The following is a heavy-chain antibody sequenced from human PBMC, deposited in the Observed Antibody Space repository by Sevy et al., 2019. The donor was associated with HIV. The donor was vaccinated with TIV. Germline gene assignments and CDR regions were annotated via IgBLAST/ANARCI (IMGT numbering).Heavy chain of an antibody. CDR1: GFTFSSYA. CDR2: IRGSGGST. Sequence: AGSLRLSCAASGFTFSSYAMSWVRQAPGKELEWVSAIRGSGGSTYYADSVKGRFTISRDNSKNTLYLQMNSLRAEDTAVYYCAKASGYYYDSSGLWGQGTLVTVSS. CDR3: AKASGYYYDSSGL. D-gene: IGHD3-22*01. V-gene: IGHV3-23*01. J-gene: IGHJ4*02.